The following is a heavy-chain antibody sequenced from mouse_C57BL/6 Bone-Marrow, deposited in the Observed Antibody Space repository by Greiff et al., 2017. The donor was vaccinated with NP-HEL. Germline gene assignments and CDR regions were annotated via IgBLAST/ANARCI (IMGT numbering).Heavy chain of an antibody. CDR3: ARSRWYWYFDV. CDR2: IYPGSGNT. V-gene: IGHV1-76*01. J-gene: IGHJ1*03. Sequence: VQLQQSGAELVRPGASVKLSCKASGYTFTDYYINWVKQRPGQGLEWIARIYPGSGNTYYNEKFKGQATLTAEKSSSTAYMQLSSLTSEDSAVYFCARSRWYWYFDVWGTGTTVTVSS. CDR1: GYTFTDYY.